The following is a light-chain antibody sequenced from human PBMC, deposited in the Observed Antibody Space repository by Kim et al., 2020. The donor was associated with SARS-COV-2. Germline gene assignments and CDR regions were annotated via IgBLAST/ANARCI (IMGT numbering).Light chain of an antibody. Sequence: VSPGQTVSISCSGDKLEDKFTSWYQQRPGQSPELVIYQDTKRPSGIPERFSGSNSGNTATLTISGTQAMDEADYYCQAWDTSTAAVFGGGTQLTVL. CDR2: QDT. J-gene: IGLJ2*01. CDR3: QAWDTSTAAV. CDR1: KLEDKF. V-gene: IGLV3-1*01.